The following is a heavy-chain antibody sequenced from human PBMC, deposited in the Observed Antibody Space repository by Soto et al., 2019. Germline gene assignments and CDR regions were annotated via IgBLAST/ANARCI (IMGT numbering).Heavy chain of an antibody. CDR1: GGSFSGYY. CDR2: INHSGST. D-gene: IGHD2-15*01. J-gene: IGHJ6*03. CDR3: ARGRSGRQRAYYYYYMDV. V-gene: IGHV4-34*01. Sequence: SETLSLTCAVYGGSFSGYYWSWIRQPPGKGLEWIGEINHSGSTNYNPSLKSRVTISVDTSKNQFSLKLSSVTAADTAVYYCARGRSGRQRAYYYYYMDVWGKGTTVTVSS.